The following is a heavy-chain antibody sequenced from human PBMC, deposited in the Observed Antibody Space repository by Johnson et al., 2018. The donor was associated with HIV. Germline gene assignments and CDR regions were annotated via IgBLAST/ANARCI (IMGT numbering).Heavy chain of an antibody. J-gene: IGHJ3*02. Sequence: QVQLVESGGGVVQPGGSLRLSCAASGFTFNTYGMDWVRQAPGKGLEWVAFIRYDGSNKYYADSVKGRFTISRDNSKNTLYLQMNSLRAEDTAVYYCARGAITFGGVIGGQGTMVTVSS. V-gene: IGHV3-30*02. D-gene: IGHD3-16*01. CDR2: IRYDGSNK. CDR1: GFTFNTYG. CDR3: ARGAITFGGVI.